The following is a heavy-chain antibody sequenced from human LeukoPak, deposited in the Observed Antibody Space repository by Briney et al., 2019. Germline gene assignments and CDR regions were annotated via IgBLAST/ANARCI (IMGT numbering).Heavy chain of an antibody. CDR2: IYYSGDT. CDR3: ARGKYYFDY. Sequence: SETLSLTCTVSGGSISSGYYWSWIRQLPGRGLEWIGYIYYSGDTYSSPSLKSRVSISVDTSKNQFSLKLSSVTAADTAVYYCARGKYYFDYWGQGTLVTVSS. CDR1: GGSISSGYY. J-gene: IGHJ4*02. V-gene: IGHV4-31*03.